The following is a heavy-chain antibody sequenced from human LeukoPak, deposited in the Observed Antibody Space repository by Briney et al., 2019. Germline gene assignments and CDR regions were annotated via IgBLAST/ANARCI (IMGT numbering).Heavy chain of an antibody. Sequence: GGSLRLSCSASGFAFSRFAMTWVRHLPGKGLDWVSTISGNGHQTYYGDSVKGRISVSRGNSKNILYLQMDSLRADDSALYYCAKDANYYDSSGFFIPFDYWGQGTLVTVSS. CDR1: GFAFSRFA. D-gene: IGHD3-22*01. V-gene: IGHV3-23*01. J-gene: IGHJ4*02. CDR3: AKDANYYDSSGFFIPFDY. CDR2: ISGNGHQT.